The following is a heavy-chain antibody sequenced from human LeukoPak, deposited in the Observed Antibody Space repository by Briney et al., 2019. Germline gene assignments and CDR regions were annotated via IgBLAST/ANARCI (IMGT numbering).Heavy chain of an antibody. V-gene: IGHV4-34*01. CDR2: INHSGST. CDR3: ARDGGYSGYDFDS. J-gene: IGHJ4*02. Sequence: PSETLSLTCAVYGGSFSGYYWSWIRQPPGKGLEWIGEINHSGSTNYNPSLKSRVTISVDTSKNQFSLKLSSVTAADTAVYYCARDGGYSGYDFDSWGQGTLVTVSS. D-gene: IGHD5-12*01. CDR1: GGSFSGYY.